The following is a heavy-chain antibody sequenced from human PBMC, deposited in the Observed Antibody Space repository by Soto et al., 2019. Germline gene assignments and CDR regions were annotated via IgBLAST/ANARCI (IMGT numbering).Heavy chain of an antibody. CDR3: ARLGWSGYYNFDY. J-gene: IGHJ4*02. CDR1: GGSISSSSYY. D-gene: IGHD3-3*01. CDR2: IYYSGST. Sequence: PSETLSLTCTVSGGSISSSSYYWGWIRQPPGKGLEWIGSIYYSGSTYYNPSLKSRVTISVDTSKNQFSLKLSSVTAADTAVYYCARLGWSGYYNFDYWGQGTLVTVSS. V-gene: IGHV4-39*01.